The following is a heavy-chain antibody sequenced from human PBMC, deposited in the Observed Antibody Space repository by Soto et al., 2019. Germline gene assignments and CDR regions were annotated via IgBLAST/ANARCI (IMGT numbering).Heavy chain of an antibody. CDR1: GFTFSINA. Sequence: LRLSCATSGFTFSINALSWVRQAPGKGLEWVSAISANGQGIYYADSVRGRFSISRDNSRNTVFLHMDSLRAEDTAVYYCAKDRDYPRDQFHYWGQGTLVTVSS. V-gene: IGHV3-23*01. J-gene: IGHJ4*02. CDR3: AKDRDYPRDQFHY. D-gene: IGHD2-2*01. CDR2: ISANGQGI.